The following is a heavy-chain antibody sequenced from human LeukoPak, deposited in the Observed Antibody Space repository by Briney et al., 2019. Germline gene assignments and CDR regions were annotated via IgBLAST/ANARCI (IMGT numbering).Heavy chain of an antibody. D-gene: IGHD3-10*01. CDR2: INPSNGAT. V-gene: IGHV1-2*02. CDR1: GYIFRGYS. J-gene: IGHJ1*01. CDR3: ARDMWGISLIFP. Sequence: ASVKVSCKASGYIFRGYSIHWGRQVSGEGPEWMGFINPSNGATTYAEKFQARVAMSADTSINTAYMELTGLTSDDTAMYYCARDMWGISLIFPWGQGTLVTVSS.